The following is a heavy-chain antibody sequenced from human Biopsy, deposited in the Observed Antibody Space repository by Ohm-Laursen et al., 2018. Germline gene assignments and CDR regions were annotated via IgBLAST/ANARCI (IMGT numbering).Heavy chain of an antibody. Sequence: TLSLTCTVSGGSISSGGSYWSWIRQRPGKGLEWIGYIFNSANTYYNPSVKNLITISGDTSKNQFSLKLNSVTAAGTAVYYCARGDYFDSNGYFWFDPWGQGTLVTVSS. V-gene: IGHV4-31*01. CDR3: ARGDYFDSNGYFWFDP. CDR1: GGSISSGGSY. J-gene: IGHJ5*02. D-gene: IGHD3-22*01. CDR2: IFNSANT.